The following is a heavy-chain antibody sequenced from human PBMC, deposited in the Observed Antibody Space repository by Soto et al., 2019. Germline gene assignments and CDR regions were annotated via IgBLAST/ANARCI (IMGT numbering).Heavy chain of an antibody. CDR3: ARVGSYSNYSYYYYGMDV. CDR1: GFTFSDYY. J-gene: IGHJ6*02. CDR2: ISSSSSYT. Sequence: PGGSLRLSCAASGFTFSDYYMSWIRQAPGKGLEWVSYISSSSSYTNYADSVKGRFTISRDNAKNPLYLQMNSLRAEDTAVYYCARVGSYSNYSYYYYGMDVWGQGTTVTVSS. V-gene: IGHV3-11*06. D-gene: IGHD4-4*01.